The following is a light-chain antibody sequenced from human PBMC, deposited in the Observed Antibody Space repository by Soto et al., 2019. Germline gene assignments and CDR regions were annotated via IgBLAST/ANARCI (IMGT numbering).Light chain of an antibody. CDR1: RSDRNTY. V-gene: IGKV3-20*01. J-gene: IGKJ2*01. CDR3: QQYGASPPVYA. Sequence: EIVLTQSPGTLSLSPGERATLSCRTSRSDRNTYLAWYQQKPGQAPRLLIYGASTRATGIPDRFSVSGSGKDFTLTISRLEPEDFAVYYCQQYGASPPVYAFGQGTKLEIK. CDR2: GAS.